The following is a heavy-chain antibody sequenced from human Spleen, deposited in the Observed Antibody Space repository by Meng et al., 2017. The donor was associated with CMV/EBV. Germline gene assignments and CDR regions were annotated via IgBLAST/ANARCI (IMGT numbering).Heavy chain of an antibody. V-gene: IGHV4-39*07. D-gene: IGHD1/OR15-1a*01. CDR1: GGSISSSSYY. Sequence: SETLSLTCTVSGGSISSSSYYWGWIRQPPGKGLEWIGSIYYSGSTYYNPSLKSRVTISVDTSKNQFSLKLRSVTAADTAVFYCARDILEHNAFDMWGQGTMVTVSS. J-gene: IGHJ3*02. CDR3: ARDILEHNAFDM. CDR2: IYYSGST.